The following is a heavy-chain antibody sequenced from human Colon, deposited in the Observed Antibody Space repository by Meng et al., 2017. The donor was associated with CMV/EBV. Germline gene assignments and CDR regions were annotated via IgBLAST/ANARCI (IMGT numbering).Heavy chain of an antibody. CDR3: AAITAAAVTLYGMDV. V-gene: IGHV3-15*01. J-gene: IGHJ6*02. CDR1: GFTFRTYG. D-gene: IGHD6-13*01. CDR2: IKSKLDGGTT. Sequence: GGSLRLSCAASGFTFRTYGMHWVRQAPGKGLEWIGRIKSKLDGGTTDYAAPVKGRFSLSRDDSKNTLYLQMNSLKTEDTAVYYCAAITAAAVTLYGMDVWGLGTTVTVSS.